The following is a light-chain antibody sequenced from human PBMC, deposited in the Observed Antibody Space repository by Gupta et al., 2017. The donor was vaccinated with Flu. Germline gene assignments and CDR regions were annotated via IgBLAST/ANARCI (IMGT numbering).Light chain of an antibody. CDR3: QHYSDWPPWT. J-gene: IGKJ1*01. V-gene: IGKV3D-15*01. CDR1: QSISNN. Sequence: ERVTVSCRASQSISNNLAWYQQKPGQPPRLLIYNAYNRATDIPARFSGGGSGTDFTLTIDSLRSEDFAVYYCQHYSDWPPWTFGPGTKVELK. CDR2: NAY.